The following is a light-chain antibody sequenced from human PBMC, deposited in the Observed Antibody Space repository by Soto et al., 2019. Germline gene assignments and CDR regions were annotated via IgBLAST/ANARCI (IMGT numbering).Light chain of an antibody. Sequence: EMVLPQLPGTLSFFPGKRATLSCRACQGVSSSYLAWYEQKPGQAPGPLIYGTSTRATAIPDRFSGSGSGTDFTLTISRLESEDFAVYYCQQSGSSSWTFGQGTKVEIK. CDR3: QQSGSSSWT. CDR2: GTS. J-gene: IGKJ1*01. V-gene: IGKV3-20*01. CDR1: QGVSSSY.